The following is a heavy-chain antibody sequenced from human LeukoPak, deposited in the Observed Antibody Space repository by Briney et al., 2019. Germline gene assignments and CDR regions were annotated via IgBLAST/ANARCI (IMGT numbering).Heavy chain of an antibody. CDR2: ISYDGSNK. J-gene: IGHJ5*02. D-gene: IGHD2/OR15-2a*01. CDR1: GFTFSSYE. V-gene: IGHV3-30*04. Sequence: PGGSLRLSCAASGFTFSSYEMNWVRQAPGKGLEWVAVISYDGSNKYYADSVKGRFTISRDNSKNTLYLQMNSLRAEDTAVYYCAREIFNWFDPWGQGTLVTVSS. CDR3: AREIFNWFDP.